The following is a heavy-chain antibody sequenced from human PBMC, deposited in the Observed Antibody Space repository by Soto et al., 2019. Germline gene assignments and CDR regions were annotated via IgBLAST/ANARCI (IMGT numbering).Heavy chain of an antibody. V-gene: IGHV4-38-2*02. CDR2: IYHSGKT. Sequence: SETLSLTCVVSGYSISSGYYWAWVRQPPGKELEWIGSIYHSGKTYYSPSLKSRVTMSVDTSKNQFSLKLTSVTAADTAVYYCARDDKGVSAAMLYWGQGTLVTVSS. CDR1: GYSISSGYY. D-gene: IGHD2-2*01. J-gene: IGHJ4*02. CDR3: ARDDKGVSAAMLY.